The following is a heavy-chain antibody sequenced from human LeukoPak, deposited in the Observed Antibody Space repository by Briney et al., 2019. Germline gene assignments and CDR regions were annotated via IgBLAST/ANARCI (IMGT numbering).Heavy chain of an antibody. CDR1: GGSISGYY. V-gene: IGHV4-34*01. J-gene: IGHJ6*02. CDR2: INHSGST. CDR3: ARMSGSGYHKINDYYGMDV. D-gene: IGHD3-3*01. Sequence: SETLSLTCAVYGGSISGYYWSWIRQPPGKGLEWIGEINHSGSTNYNPSLKSRVTISVDTSKNQFSLKLTSVTAADTTVYYCARMSGSGYHKINDYYGMDVWGQGTTVTVSS.